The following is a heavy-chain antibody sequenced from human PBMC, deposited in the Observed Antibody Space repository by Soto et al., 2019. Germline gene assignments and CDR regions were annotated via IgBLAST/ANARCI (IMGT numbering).Heavy chain of an antibody. V-gene: IGHV3-48*03. CDR3: ARDSPSSGFFDY. Sequence: EVQLVESGGGLVQPGGSLRLSCAPSGFTFSSYEMNWVRQAPGKGLEWVAYISSSGSTIYSADSVKGRFTIARDNAKNSLYLQMNSLRGEDTADYYCARDSPSSGFFDYWGHGTLVTVSS. J-gene: IGHJ4*01. D-gene: IGHD6-6*01. CDR1: GFTFSSYE. CDR2: ISSSGSTI.